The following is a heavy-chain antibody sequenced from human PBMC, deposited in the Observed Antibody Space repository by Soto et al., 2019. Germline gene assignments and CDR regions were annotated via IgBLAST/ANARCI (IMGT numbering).Heavy chain of an antibody. Sequence: VKVSCKASGGTFSSYAISWVRQAPGQGLEWMGGIIPIFGTANYAQKFQGRVTITADESTSTAYMELSSLRSEDTAVYYCAIRKAAAGYYYYYYGMDVWGQGTTVTVSS. CDR1: GGTFSSYA. CDR3: AIRKAAAGYYYYYYGMDV. J-gene: IGHJ6*02. D-gene: IGHD6-13*01. CDR2: IIPIFGTA. V-gene: IGHV1-69*01.